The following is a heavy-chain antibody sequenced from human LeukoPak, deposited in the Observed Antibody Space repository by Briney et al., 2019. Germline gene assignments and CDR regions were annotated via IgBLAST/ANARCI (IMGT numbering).Heavy chain of an antibody. D-gene: IGHD2-2*01. CDR3: ARASGYCSSTSCSSYYFDY. Sequence: SQTLSLTCAVCGASISSGGYSWRWIRQPPGKGLEWIGYISHSGSTNYNPSLKSRVTISVDTSKNQFSLKLSSVTAADTAVYYCARASGYCSSTSCSSYYFDYWGQGTLVTVSS. V-gene: IGHV4-30-2*01. CDR1: GASISSGGYS. CDR2: ISHSGST. J-gene: IGHJ4*02.